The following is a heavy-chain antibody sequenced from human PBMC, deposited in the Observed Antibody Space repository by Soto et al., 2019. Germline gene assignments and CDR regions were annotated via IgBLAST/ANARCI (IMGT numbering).Heavy chain of an antibody. CDR2: ISGSGGST. V-gene: IGHV3-23*01. CDR1: GFTFSSYA. D-gene: IGHD3-16*02. CDR3: AKMAQPDDYVWGSYRIGTYFDY. Sequence: GGSLRLSCAASGFTFSSYAMSWVRQAPGKGLEWVSAISGSGGSTYYADSVKGRFTISRDNSKNTLYLQMNSLRAEDTAVYYCAKMAQPDDYVWGSYRIGTYFDYWGQGTLVTVSS. J-gene: IGHJ4*02.